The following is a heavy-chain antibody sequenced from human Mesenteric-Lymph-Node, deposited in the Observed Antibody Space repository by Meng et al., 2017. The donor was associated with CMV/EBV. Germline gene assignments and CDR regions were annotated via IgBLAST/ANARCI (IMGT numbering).Heavy chain of an antibody. CDR1: GGSISSYY. J-gene: IGHJ4*02. CDR3: ARARPSPGIAVAGSFDY. CDR2: ISYTGST. D-gene: IGHD6-19*01. V-gene: IGHV4-59*01. Sequence: SETLSLTCTVSGGSISSYYWSWIWQSPGKGLEWIGYISYTGSTDYNPSLKSRVTISVDTSKNQFSLRLTSVTAADTAVYYCARARPSPGIAVAGSFDYWGQGTLVTVSS.